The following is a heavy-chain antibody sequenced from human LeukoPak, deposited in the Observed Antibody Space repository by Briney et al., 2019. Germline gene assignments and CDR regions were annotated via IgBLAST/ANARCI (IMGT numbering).Heavy chain of an antibody. CDR3: ARSNVGGYYYEGVSAFDI. Sequence: PSQTLSLTCTVSGGSISSGDYYWSWIRQPPGKGLEWIGYIYYSGSTYYNPSLKSRVTISVDTSKNQFSLKLSYVTAADTAVYYCARSNVGGYYYEGVSAFDIWGQGTMVTVSS. J-gene: IGHJ3*02. CDR1: GGSISSGDYY. V-gene: IGHV4-30-4*01. CDR2: IYYSGST. D-gene: IGHD3-22*01.